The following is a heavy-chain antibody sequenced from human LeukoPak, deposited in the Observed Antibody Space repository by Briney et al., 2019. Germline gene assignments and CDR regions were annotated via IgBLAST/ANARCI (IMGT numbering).Heavy chain of an antibody. CDR1: GDSISSYY. J-gene: IGHJ5*02. V-gene: IGHV4-59*01. CDR2: IYYSGST. D-gene: IGHD2-21*02. CDR3: SRRGARNCGGACDLNWFAR. Sequence: SETLSLTCTVSGDSISSYYWSWIRQPPGKGLEWIGYIYYSGSTNYNTSLKSRVTISVDTSKNHFSLTLNSVTAADPAVSYVSRRGARNCGGACDLNWFARWSEETLVTVSS.